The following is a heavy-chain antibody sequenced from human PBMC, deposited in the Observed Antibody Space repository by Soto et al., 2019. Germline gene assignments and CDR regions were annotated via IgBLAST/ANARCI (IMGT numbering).Heavy chain of an antibody. CDR3: TTRLLRRPVDAFDI. D-gene: IGHD3-10*01. Sequence: PGGSLRLSCAASGFTFSNAWMNWVRQAPGKGLEWVGRIKSKTDGGTTDYAAPVKGRFTISRDDSKNTLYLQMNSLKTEDTAVYYCTTRLLRRPVDAFDIWGQGTMVTVSS. J-gene: IGHJ3*02. CDR2: IKSKTDGGTT. CDR1: GFTFSNAW. V-gene: IGHV3-15*07.